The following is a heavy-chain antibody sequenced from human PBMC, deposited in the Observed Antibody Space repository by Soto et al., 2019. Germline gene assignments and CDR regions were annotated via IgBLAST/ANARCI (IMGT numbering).Heavy chain of an antibody. CDR1: GDSISSNTYS. D-gene: IGHD6-6*01. V-gene: IGHV4-39*01. CDR3: ARHRPQEDGSKNGFDY. CDR2: IHFSGNT. Sequence: SETLSLTCTVSGDSISSNTYSWGWIRQPPGKGLEYIGTIHFSGNTYYNPSLNSRVTISVDTSKNQFSLKLTSVTAADTALYYCARHRPQEDGSKNGFDYWGQGTPVTVSS. J-gene: IGHJ4*02.